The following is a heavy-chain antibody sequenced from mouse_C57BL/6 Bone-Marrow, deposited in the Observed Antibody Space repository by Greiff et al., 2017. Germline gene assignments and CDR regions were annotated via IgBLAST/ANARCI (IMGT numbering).Heavy chain of an antibody. Sequence: EVQLQQSGGGLVQPGGSLKLSCAASGFTFTGYYMYWVRQTPEKRLEWVAYISNGGGSTYYTDTLKGRFTISRDNAKNTLYLQMNRLTSEDTDMYYCDRDGVRNGYFDVWGKGTTLTVSS. V-gene: IGHV5-12*01. CDR1: GFTFTGYY. CDR3: DRDGVRNGYFDV. J-gene: IGHJ1*03. D-gene: IGHD5-1*01. CDR2: ISNGGGST.